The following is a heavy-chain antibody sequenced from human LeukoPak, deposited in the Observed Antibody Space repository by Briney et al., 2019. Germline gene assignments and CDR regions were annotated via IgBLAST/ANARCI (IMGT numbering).Heavy chain of an antibody. D-gene: IGHD6-13*01. J-gene: IGHJ5*02. CDR1: GGSPTSISYY. Sequence: NPSQSLSPTCTVSGGSPTSISYYWGWIRQPPGKGLEWIGSIYFSGSTYYNPSLMSPVTLSVDPSKNSFSLWLLSLTAPGTAVSFCARRDGGYSSGWSQYDGFDPWGEGTLVTVSS. CDR2: IYFSGST. CDR3: ARRDGGYSSGWSQYDGFDP. V-gene: IGHV4-39*01.